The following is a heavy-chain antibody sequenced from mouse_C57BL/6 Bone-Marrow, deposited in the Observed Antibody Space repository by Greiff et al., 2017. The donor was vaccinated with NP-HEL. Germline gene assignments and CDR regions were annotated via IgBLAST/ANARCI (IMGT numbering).Heavy chain of an antibody. V-gene: IGHV1-7*01. J-gene: IGHJ2*01. CDR3: ARRRIIRSYFDY. CDR1: GYTFTSYW. Sequence: QVQLKESGAELAKPGASVKLSCKASGYTFTSYWMHWVNQRPGQGLEWIGYINPSSGYTKYNQKFKDKATLTADKSSSTAYMQLSSLTYEDSAVYYCARRRIIRSYFDYWGQGTTLTVSS. CDR2: INPSSGYT.